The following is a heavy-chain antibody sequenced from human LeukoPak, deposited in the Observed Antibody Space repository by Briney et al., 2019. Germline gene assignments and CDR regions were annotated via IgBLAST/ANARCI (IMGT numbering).Heavy chain of an antibody. J-gene: IGHJ4*02. D-gene: IGHD6-13*01. CDR2: LSSGGINK. V-gene: IGHV3-30*18. CDR1: GFTFSTYG. CDR3: AKKQQLNDYFDY. Sequence: GGSLRLSCAASGFTFSTYGIHWVRQAPGKGLEWVGLLSSGGINKHYADSVKGRFIISRHNSMNTLYLQMNSLGVEDTAVYYCAKKQQLNDYFDYWGQGTLVTVSS.